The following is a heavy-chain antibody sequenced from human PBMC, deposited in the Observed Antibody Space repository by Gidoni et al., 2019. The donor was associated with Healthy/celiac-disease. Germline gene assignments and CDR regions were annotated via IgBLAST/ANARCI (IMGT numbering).Heavy chain of an antibody. J-gene: IGHJ6*02. CDR3: AKIQDIVVVVAAGGMDV. CDR1: RFPFSSYA. Sequence: EVQLLESGGGLVQPGGSLRLSCAASRFPFSSYAMSWVRQAPGKGLEWVSAISGSGGSTYYADSVKGRFTISRDNSKNTLYLQMNSLRAEDTAVYYCAKIQDIVVVVAAGGMDVWGQGTTVTVSS. V-gene: IGHV3-23*01. D-gene: IGHD2-15*01. CDR2: ISGSGGST.